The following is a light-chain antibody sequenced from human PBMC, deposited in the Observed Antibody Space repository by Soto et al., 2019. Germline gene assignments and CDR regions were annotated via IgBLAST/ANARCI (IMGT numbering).Light chain of an antibody. V-gene: IGKV3-11*01. Sequence: EIVLTQSPCTLSLSPGERATLSCRASQSVGSSYLAWYQQKPGQAPRLLIYDASDRATGIPARFGGSGSGTDFTLTISSLEPEDFAFYYCQQRVSWPWTFGQGTKVDIK. J-gene: IGKJ1*01. CDR1: QSVGSSY. CDR2: DAS. CDR3: QQRVSWPWT.